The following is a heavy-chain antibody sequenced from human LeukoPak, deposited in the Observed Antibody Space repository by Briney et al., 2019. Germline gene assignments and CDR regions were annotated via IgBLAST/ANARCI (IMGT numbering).Heavy chain of an antibody. CDR3: ARRITMVRGVICYAFDI. Sequence: SETLSLTCTVSGGSISSYYWSWIRQPPGKGLEWIGYIYYSGGTNYNPSLKSRVTISVDTSKNQFSLKLSSVTAADTAVYYCARRITMVRGVICYAFDIWGQGTMVTVSS. V-gene: IGHV4-59*01. CDR2: IYYSGGT. D-gene: IGHD3-10*01. J-gene: IGHJ3*02. CDR1: GGSISSYY.